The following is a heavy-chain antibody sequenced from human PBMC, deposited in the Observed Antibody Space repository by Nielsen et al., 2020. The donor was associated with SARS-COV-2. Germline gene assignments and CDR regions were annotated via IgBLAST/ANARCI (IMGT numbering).Heavy chain of an antibody. J-gene: IGHJ4*02. Sequence: GGSLRLSCAASGFIFSSYEMNWVRQAPGKGLEWVSTLSGNGGRTYYADSVKGRFTISRDNSKNTLYLQMNNLRAEDTAVYYCVKDGAYYGVRGVVHFGYGGRGNLVTVSS. CDR3: VKDGAYYGVRGVVHFGY. V-gene: IGHV3-23*01. CDR1: GFIFSSYE. D-gene: IGHD3-10*01. CDR2: LSGNGGRT.